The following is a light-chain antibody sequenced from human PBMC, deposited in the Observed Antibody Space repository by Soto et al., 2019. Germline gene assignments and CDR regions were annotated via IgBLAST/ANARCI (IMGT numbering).Light chain of an antibody. CDR1: SSDVGNYNL. Sequence: QSVLTQPASVSGSPGQSITISCTGTSSDVGNYNLVSWYQQHPGKAPKLVISEDSKRPSGVSNRFSGSKSGNTASLTISGLQAEDEADYYCCSYAGGSTYVFGTGTKLTVL. J-gene: IGLJ1*01. CDR3: CSYAGGSTYV. V-gene: IGLV2-23*01. CDR2: EDS.